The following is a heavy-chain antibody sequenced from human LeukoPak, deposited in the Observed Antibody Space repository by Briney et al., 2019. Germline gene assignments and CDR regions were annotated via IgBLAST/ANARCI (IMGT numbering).Heavy chain of an antibody. CDR2: ISGSGGST. CDR1: GLTVSSNF. D-gene: IGHD3-22*01. CDR3: AKDRGITMIPTDAFDI. Sequence: GGSLRLSCAANGLTVSSNFMSWVRQAPGKGLEWVSAISGSGGSTYYADSVKGRFTISRDNSKNTLYLQMNSLRAEDTAVYYCAKDRGITMIPTDAFDIWGQGTMVTVSS. J-gene: IGHJ3*02. V-gene: IGHV3-23*01.